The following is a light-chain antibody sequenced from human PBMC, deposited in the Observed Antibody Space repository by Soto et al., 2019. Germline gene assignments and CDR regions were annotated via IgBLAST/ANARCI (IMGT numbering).Light chain of an antibody. CDR2: DSS. V-gene: IGKV1-33*01. CDR3: QQYEDLPLT. Sequence: DVQLTQSSSSLSASVGDRVIITCQASHSITNSLNWFQQKPGKAPELLISDSSHLEARVPSRFSGSRSGTDFTLTNSTLQPEDFATYYCQQYEDLPLTFGGGTRVEIK. CDR1: HSITNS. J-gene: IGKJ4*01.